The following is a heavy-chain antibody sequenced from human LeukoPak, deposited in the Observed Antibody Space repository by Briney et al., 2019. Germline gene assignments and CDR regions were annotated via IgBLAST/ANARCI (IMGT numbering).Heavy chain of an antibody. Sequence: SETLSLTCTVSGSSISSSSYYWGWIRQPPGKGLEWIGSIYHSGSTYYNPSLKSRVTISVDTSKNQFSLKLSSVTAADTAVYYCAREAPYSSSWYSHVDYWGQGTLVTVSS. J-gene: IGHJ4*02. V-gene: IGHV4-39*07. CDR3: AREAPYSSSWYSHVDY. D-gene: IGHD6-13*01. CDR1: GSSISSSSYY. CDR2: IYHSGST.